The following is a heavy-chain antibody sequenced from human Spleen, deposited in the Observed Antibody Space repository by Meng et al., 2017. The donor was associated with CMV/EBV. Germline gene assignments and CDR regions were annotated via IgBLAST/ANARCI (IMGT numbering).Heavy chain of an antibody. D-gene: IGHD5-24*01. J-gene: IGHJ4*02. CDR2: IIPIFGTA. CDR1: GGTFSSYA. CDR3: AREGSGQRDGYNYDYFDY. Sequence: SVKVSCKASGGTFSSYAISWVRQAPGQGLEWMGGIIPIFGTANYAQKIQGRVTITTDESTSTAYMELSSLRSEDTAVYYCAREGSGQRDGYNYDYFDYWGQGTLVTVSS. V-gene: IGHV1-69*05.